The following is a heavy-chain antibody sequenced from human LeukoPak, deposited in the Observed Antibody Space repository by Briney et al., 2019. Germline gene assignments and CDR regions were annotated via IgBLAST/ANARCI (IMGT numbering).Heavy chain of an antibody. J-gene: IGHJ4*02. CDR1: GYTFTSYG. CDR2: ISAYNGNT. CDR3: ARGNYYDSSGYYGFDY. Sequence: ASVTVSCKASGYTFTSYGISWVRQAPGQGLEWMGWISAYNGNTNYAQKLQGRVTMTTDTSTSTAYMELRSLRSDDTAVYYCARGNYYDSSGYYGFDYWGQGTLVTVSS. D-gene: IGHD3-22*01. V-gene: IGHV1-18*01.